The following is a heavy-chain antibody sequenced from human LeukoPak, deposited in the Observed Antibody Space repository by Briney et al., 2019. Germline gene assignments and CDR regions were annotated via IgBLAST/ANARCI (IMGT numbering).Heavy chain of an antibody. CDR3: ATTRGYSGYDTPPR. CDR2: ISSSSSYI. CDR1: GFTFNTYS. Sequence: GGSLRLSCAASGFTFNTYSMNWVRQAPGEGLEWVSSISSSSSYIYYADSVKGRFTISRDNAKNSLYLQMNSLRAEDTAVYYCATTRGYSGYDTPPRWGQGTLVTVSS. D-gene: IGHD5-12*01. J-gene: IGHJ4*02. V-gene: IGHV3-21*01.